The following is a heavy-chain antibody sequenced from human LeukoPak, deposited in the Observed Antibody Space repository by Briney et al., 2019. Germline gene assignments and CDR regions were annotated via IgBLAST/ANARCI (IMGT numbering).Heavy chain of an antibody. CDR1: GFTFSGYA. D-gene: IGHD3-16*01. CDR3: ATGDDSQQRNVALDI. J-gene: IGHJ3*02. Sequence: GGSLRLSCAAYGFTFSGYAMNWVRQAPGKGLEWVSSVGSASTYIYYADSGKGRFTFSRDNAKSSLYLQMNSLRDEDTALYYCATGDDSQQRNVALDIWGEETRVTVSS. V-gene: IGHV3-21*01. CDR2: VGSASTYI.